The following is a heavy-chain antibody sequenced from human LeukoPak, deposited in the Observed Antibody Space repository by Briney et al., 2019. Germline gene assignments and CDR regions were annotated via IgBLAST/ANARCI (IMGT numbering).Heavy chain of an antibody. Sequence: SETLSLTCTVSGGSISSYYWSWIRRPPGKGLEWIGYIYYSGSTNYNPSLKSRVTISVDTSKNQFSLKLSSVTAADTAVYYCASMYSYGYVRFDPWGQGNLVTVSS. CDR2: IYYSGST. CDR3: ASMYSYGYVRFDP. CDR1: GGSISSYY. D-gene: IGHD5-18*01. J-gene: IGHJ5*02. V-gene: IGHV4-59*01.